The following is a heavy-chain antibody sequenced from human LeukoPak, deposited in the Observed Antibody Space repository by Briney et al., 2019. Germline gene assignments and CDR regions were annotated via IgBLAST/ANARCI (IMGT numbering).Heavy chain of an antibody. CDR3: ARDSPNPVTMIIPGDIDY. CDR1: GFMFSNYW. CDR2: IKEDGSDK. J-gene: IGHJ4*02. Sequence: GGSLRLSCAASGFMFSNYWMSWVRQAPGKGLEWVANIKEDGSDKFYVDSVKGRFTISRDNAKNSLYLEMSSLRAEDTALYYCARDSPNPVTMIIPGDIDYWGQGTLVTVSS. D-gene: IGHD3-22*01. V-gene: IGHV3-7*01.